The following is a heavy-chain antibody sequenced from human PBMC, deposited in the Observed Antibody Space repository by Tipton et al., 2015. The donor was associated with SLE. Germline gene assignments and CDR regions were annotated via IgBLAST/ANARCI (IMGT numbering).Heavy chain of an antibody. CDR2: INNSSTTI. CDR1: GFTFSTYN. D-gene: IGHD6-13*01. V-gene: IGHV3-48*04. CDR3: ARDSGRDSSWGLAFGL. J-gene: IGHJ3*01. Sequence: SLRLSCAASGFTFSTYNMNWVRQAPGKGLEWVSYINNSSTTIYYAGSVKGRFTISRDNTNNSLYLQMNSLGAEDAAVYYCARDSGRDSSWGLAFGLWGQGTMVTVSS.